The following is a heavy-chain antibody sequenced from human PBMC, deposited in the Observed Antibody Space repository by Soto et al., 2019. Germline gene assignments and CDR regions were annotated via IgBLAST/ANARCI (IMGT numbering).Heavy chain of an antibody. D-gene: IGHD3-16*01. CDR2: IYYSGST. CDR3: ARTDYVWGSDQTNWFDP. Sequence: NPSETLSLTCTVSGGSISSSSYYWGWIRQPPGKGLEWIGSIYYSGSTYYNPSLKSRVTISVDTSKNQFSLKLSSVTAADTAVYYCARTDYVWGSDQTNWFDPWGQGTLVTVSS. CDR1: GGSISSSSYY. J-gene: IGHJ5*02. V-gene: IGHV4-39*01.